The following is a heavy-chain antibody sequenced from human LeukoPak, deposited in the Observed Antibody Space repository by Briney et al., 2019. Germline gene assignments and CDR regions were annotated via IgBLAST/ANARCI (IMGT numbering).Heavy chain of an antibody. Sequence: GRSLRLSCAASGITFSSYAMTWVRQAPGKGLEWVSGISGSGGSTYYADCVKGRFTISRDNSKNTLYLQMNSLSAEDTAVYYCAKAYCGGDCYSAPHDAFDIWGQGTMVTVSS. CDR2: ISGSGGST. CDR3: AKAYCGGDCYSAPHDAFDI. CDR1: GITFSSYA. D-gene: IGHD2-21*01. V-gene: IGHV3-23*01. J-gene: IGHJ3*02.